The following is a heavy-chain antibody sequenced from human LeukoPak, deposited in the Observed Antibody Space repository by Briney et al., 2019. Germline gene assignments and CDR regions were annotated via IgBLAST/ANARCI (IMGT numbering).Heavy chain of an antibody. CDR3: ARAYDSSGYPD. D-gene: IGHD3-22*01. J-gene: IGHJ4*02. CDR1: GFTDSSNY. CDR2: IYSGGST. V-gene: IGHV3-53*01. Sequence: GGSLRLSCAASGFTDSSNYMSWVRQAPGKGLEWVSVIYSGGSTYYADSVKGRFTISRDNSKNTLYLQMNSLRAEDTAVYYCARAYDSSGYPDWGQGTLVTVSS.